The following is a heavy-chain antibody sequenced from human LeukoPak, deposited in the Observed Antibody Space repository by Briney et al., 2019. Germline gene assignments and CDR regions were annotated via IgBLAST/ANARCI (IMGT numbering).Heavy chain of an antibody. CDR2: IRGGSNTI. Sequence: AGGSLRLSCAASGFTFSSHNMNWVRQAPGRGLEWVSFIRGGSNTIYYADSVKGRFTISRDNSKNMLFFQMNSLRAEDTAVYYCARVVPENYYESSGYSDYWGQGTLVTVSS. CDR3: ARVVPENYYESSGYSDY. V-gene: IGHV3-48*01. J-gene: IGHJ4*02. CDR1: GFTFSSHN. D-gene: IGHD3-22*01.